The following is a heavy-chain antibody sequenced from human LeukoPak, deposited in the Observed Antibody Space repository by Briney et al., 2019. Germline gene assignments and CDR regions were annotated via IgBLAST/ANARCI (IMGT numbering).Heavy chain of an antibody. CDR1: GGSISSYY. J-gene: IGHJ4*02. V-gene: IGHV4-59*01. CDR2: IYYSGST. Sequence: SETLSLTCTVSGGSISSYYWSWIRQPPGKGLEWIGYIYYSGSTNYNPSLKSRVTISVDTSKNQFSLKLSSVTAADTAVYYCYIAAAGTLDYWGQGTLVTVSS. D-gene: IGHD6-13*01. CDR3: YIAAAGTLDY.